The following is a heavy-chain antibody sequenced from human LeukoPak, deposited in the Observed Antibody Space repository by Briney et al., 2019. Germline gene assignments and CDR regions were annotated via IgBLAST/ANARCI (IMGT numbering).Heavy chain of an antibody. Sequence: PSGTLSLTCTVSGDSIDSLDLWSWVRQPPGKGLEWIGEMYLSGTTHSNPSVKSRVTISIDKSKNQFFLNLSSVTAADTAVYYCARQYSGYDYRPRFIDYWGQGTLVTVSS. J-gene: IGHJ4*02. V-gene: IGHV4-4*02. D-gene: IGHD5-12*01. CDR1: GDSIDSLDL. CDR2: MYLSGTT. CDR3: ARQYSGYDYRPRFIDY.